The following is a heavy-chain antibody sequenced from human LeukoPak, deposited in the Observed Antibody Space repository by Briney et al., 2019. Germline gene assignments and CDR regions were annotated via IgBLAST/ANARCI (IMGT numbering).Heavy chain of an antibody. J-gene: IGHJ4*02. V-gene: IGHV3-23*01. D-gene: IGHD6-19*01. CDR3: AKDGDIAVAGNFDY. CDR2: ISGSGGST. CDR1: GFTFSSYA. Sequence: GGSLRLSCAASGFTFSSYAMSWVRQAPGKGLEWVSAISGSGGSTYYADPVKGRFTISRDNPKNTLYLQMNSLRAEDTAVYYCAKDGDIAVAGNFDYWGQGTLVTVSS.